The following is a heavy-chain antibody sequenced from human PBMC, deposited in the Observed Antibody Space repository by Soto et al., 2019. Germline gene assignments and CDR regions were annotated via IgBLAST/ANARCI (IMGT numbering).Heavy chain of an antibody. V-gene: IGHV3-23*01. CDR2: VSGSGSST. Sequence: EVQMLESGGGLVQPGGSLRLSCAASGFTFSSSAMTWVRQAPGKGLEWVSAVSGSGSSTYYADSVKGRFTISRDNSKNTLYLQMNSLRAEDTAVYYCAKLNGVYYYDSSAYTGYWGQGTLVTVSS. J-gene: IGHJ4*02. D-gene: IGHD3-22*01. CDR1: GFTFSSSA. CDR3: AKLNGVYYYDSSAYTGY.